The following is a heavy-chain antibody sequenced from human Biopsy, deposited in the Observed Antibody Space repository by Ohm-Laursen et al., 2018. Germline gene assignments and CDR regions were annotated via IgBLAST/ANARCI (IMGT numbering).Heavy chain of an antibody. Sequence: ETLSLTCTVSGASIEEYYWTWIRQAPGKTLEWIASINYRGNTNYNPSLKSRVTMSAHTSTNQFSLKLTSVTAADTAVYYCARDKITYCTSTSCDYFGMDVWGQGTTVTVSS. D-gene: IGHD2-2*01. V-gene: IGHV4-59*01. CDR3: ARDKITYCTSTSCDYFGMDV. CDR2: INYRGNT. J-gene: IGHJ6*02. CDR1: GASIEEYY.